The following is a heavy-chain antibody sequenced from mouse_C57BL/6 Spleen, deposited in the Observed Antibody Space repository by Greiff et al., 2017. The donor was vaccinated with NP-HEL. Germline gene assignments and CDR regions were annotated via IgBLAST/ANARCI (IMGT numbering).Heavy chain of an antibody. J-gene: IGHJ3*01. CDR3: ARGGYDYEGLFAY. V-gene: IGHV1-80*01. CDR1: GYAFSSYW. D-gene: IGHD2-4*01. Sequence: QVQLKQSGAELVKPGASVKISCKASGYAFSSYWMNWVKQRPGKGLEWIGQIYPGDGDTNYNGKFKGKATLTADKSSSTAYMQLSSLTSEDSAVYFCARGGYDYEGLFAYWGQGTLVTVSA. CDR2: IYPGDGDT.